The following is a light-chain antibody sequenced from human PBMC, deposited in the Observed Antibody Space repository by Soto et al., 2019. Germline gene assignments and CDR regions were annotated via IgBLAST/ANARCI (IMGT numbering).Light chain of an antibody. V-gene: IGKV3-20*01. J-gene: IGKJ4*01. CDR1: QGVSSSY. CDR2: GAS. CDR3: QHYRTS. Sequence: EIVLTQSPGTLSLSAGERATLSCRASQGVSSSYLAWYQQKPGQPPRLLIYGASSRATGIPDRFSGSGSGTDFTLTITRLEPEDIAVYYCQHYRTSFGGGTKVEIK.